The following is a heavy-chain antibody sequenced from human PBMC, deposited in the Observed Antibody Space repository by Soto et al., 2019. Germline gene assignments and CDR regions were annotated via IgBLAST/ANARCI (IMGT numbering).Heavy chain of an antibody. D-gene: IGHD3-22*01. J-gene: IGHJ4*02. Sequence: GGSLRLSCAASGFTFSSYAMSWVRQAPGKGLEWVSAISGSGGSTYYADSVKGRFTISRDNSKNTLYLQMNSLRAEDTAVYYCVRYYYDSSGYPTPPFDYWGQGTLVTVSS. CDR1: GFTFSSYA. CDR2: ISGSGGST. CDR3: VRYYYDSSGYPTPPFDY. V-gene: IGHV3-23*01.